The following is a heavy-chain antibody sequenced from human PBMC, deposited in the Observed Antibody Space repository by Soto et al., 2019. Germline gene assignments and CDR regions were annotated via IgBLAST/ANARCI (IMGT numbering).Heavy chain of an antibody. V-gene: IGHV1-2*02. CDR3: ARDLVPVAGTKYYYYGMDV. CDR2: INPNSGGT. J-gene: IGHJ6*02. D-gene: IGHD6-19*01. CDR1: GYTFTGYY. Sequence: AASVKVSCKASGYTFTGYYMHWVRQAPGQGLEWMGWINPNSGGTNYAQKFQGRVTMTRDTSISTAYMELSRLRSDDTAVYYCARDLVPVAGTKYYYYGMDVWGQGTTVTVSS.